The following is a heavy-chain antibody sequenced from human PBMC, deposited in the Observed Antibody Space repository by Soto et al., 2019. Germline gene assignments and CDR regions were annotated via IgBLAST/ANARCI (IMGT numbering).Heavy chain of an antibody. CDR1: GDTFSSYA. CDR2: IIPMIGTA. D-gene: IGHD3-22*01. V-gene: IGHV1-69*01. CDR3: VRDQSQVVDYDLGY. J-gene: IGHJ4*02. Sequence: QVQLVQSGAEVKKPGSSVKVSCKASGDTFSSYAISWVRQAPGQGLEWMGGIIPMIGTANYAQKFQGRVTITADESTSTAYMELSSLRSEDTAVDYCVRDQSQVVDYDLGYWGQGTLVTVSS.